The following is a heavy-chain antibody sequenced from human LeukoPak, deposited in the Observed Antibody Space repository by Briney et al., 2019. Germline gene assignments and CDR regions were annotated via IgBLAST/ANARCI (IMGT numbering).Heavy chain of an antibody. CDR3: ASVYYYDSSGYYYDY. CDR1: GGSISSYY. Sequence: ASETLSLTCTVSGGSISSYYWSWIRQPPGKGLEWIGYIYYSGSTNYNPSLKSRVTISVDTSKNQFSLKLSSVTAADTAVYYCASVYYYDSSGYYYDYWGQGTLVTVSS. D-gene: IGHD3-22*01. J-gene: IGHJ4*02. CDR2: IYYSGST. V-gene: IGHV4-59*01.